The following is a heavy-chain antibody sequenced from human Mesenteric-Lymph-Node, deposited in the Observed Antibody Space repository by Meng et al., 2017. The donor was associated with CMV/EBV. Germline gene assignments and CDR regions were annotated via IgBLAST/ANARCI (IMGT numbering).Heavy chain of an antibody. CDR1: YTFTSYA. Sequence: YTFTSYAMNWVRQATGQGLEWMGWINTNTGNPTYAQGFTGRFVFSLDTSVSTAYLQISSLKAEDTAVYYCARDTLYCSSTSCYFFDYWGQGTLVTVSS. J-gene: IGHJ4*02. D-gene: IGHD2-2*01. CDR3: ARDTLYCSSTSCYFFDY. CDR2: INTNTGNP. V-gene: IGHV7-4-1*02.